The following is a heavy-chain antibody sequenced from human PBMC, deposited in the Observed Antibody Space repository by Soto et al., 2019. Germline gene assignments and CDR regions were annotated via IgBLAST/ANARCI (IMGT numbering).Heavy chain of an antibody. CDR1: GGSISSGDYY. V-gene: IGHV4-30-4*01. Sequence: QVQLQESGPGLVKPSQTLSLTCTVSGGSISSGDYYWSWIRQPPGKGLEWIGYIYYSGSTYYNPSLQTRVTMSVDTSKRQFSLKLSPVTAADTAGYYCARDHDYGDQHGLDIWGQGTMVTVSS. CDR3: ARDHDYGDQHGLDI. D-gene: IGHD4-17*01. CDR2: IYYSGST. J-gene: IGHJ3*02.